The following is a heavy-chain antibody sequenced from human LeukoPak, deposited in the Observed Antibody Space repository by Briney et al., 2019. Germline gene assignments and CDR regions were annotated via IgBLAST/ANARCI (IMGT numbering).Heavy chain of an antibody. V-gene: IGHV3-30-3*01. CDR3: ARSQGGNWFDP. CDR1: GFTFSSYA. Sequence: PGGSLRLSCAASGFTFSSYAMHWVRQAPGKGLEWVAVISYDGSNKYYADSVKGRFTISRDNSKNTLYLQMDSLRAEDTAVYYCARSQGGNWFDPWGQGTLVTVSS. D-gene: IGHD3-16*01. J-gene: IGHJ5*02. CDR2: ISYDGSNK.